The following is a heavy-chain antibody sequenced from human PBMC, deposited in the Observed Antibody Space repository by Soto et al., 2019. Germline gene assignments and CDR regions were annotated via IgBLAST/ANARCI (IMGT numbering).Heavy chain of an antibody. Sequence: SETLSLTCAVYGGSFSGYYWSWIRQPPGKGLEWIGEINHSGSTNYNPSLKSRVTISVDTSKNQFSLKLSSVTAADTAVYYCGRVGCGGGGCYHYFECWGEGALVAVSS. D-gene: IGHD2-15*01. CDR2: INHSGST. V-gene: IGHV4-34*01. J-gene: IGHJ4*02. CDR3: GRVGCGGGGCYHYFEC. CDR1: GGSFSGYY.